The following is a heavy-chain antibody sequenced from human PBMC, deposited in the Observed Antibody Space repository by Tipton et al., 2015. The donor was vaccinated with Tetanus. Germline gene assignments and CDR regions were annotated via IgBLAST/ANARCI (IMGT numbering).Heavy chain of an antibody. CDR2: IYKTGDT. J-gene: IGHJ4*02. CDR3: ARANNDFPKKGPFDY. CDR1: GGSVSRSF. Sequence: TLSLTCTVSGGSVSRSFWGWIRQAPGKGLEWIGNIYKTGDTNYNPSLKSRITFSVDTSKNQFSLNLRSVTAADTAVYYCARANNDFPKKGPFDYWGQGTLVTVSS. D-gene: IGHD3-3*01. V-gene: IGHV4-59*02.